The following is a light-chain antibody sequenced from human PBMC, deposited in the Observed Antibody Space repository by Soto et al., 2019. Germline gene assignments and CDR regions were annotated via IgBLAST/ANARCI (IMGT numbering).Light chain of an antibody. Sequence: QAVVTQPPSVSGTPGQRVTVSWSGSNSNIGDNTVTWYHQLPGAAPKLLIYKTHHRPSGVPDRFSGSKSGTSASLAISGLQSEDEGDYYWATWYDSLNGPVVCGGTKLTVL. V-gene: IGLV1-44*01. CDR1: NSNIGDNT. CDR3: ATWYDSLNGPV. CDR2: KTH. J-gene: IGLJ3*02.